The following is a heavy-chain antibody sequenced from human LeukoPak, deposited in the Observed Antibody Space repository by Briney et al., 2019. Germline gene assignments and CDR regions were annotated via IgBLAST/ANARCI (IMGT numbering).Heavy chain of an antibody. D-gene: IGHD3-10*01. CDR3: ARGGYYYGSGSYSHFDY. J-gene: IGHJ4*02. CDR2: IIPIFGTA. Sequence: ASVKVSCKASGGTFSSYAISWVRQAPGQGLEWMGGIIPIFGTANYAQKFQGRVTITADESTSTAYMELSSLRSEDTAVYYCARGGYYYGSGSYSHFDYWGQGTLVTVSS. CDR1: GGTFSSYA. V-gene: IGHV1-69*13.